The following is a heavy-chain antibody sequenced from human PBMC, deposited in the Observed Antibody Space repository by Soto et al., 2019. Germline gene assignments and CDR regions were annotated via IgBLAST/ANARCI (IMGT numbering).Heavy chain of an antibody. CDR3: ARGAVGYYYMDV. CDR2: IGTAGDT. J-gene: IGHJ6*03. D-gene: IGHD6-19*01. CDR1: GFTFSSYD. V-gene: IGHV3-13*01. Sequence: GGSLRLSCAASGFTFSSYDMHWVRQATGKGLEWVSAIGTAGDTYYPGSVKGRFTISRENAKNSLYLQMNSLRAGDTDVYYCARGAVGYYYMDVWGKGTTVNVSS.